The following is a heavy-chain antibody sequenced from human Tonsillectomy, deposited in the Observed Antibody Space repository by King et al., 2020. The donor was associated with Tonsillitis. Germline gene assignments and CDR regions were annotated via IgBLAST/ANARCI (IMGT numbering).Heavy chain of an antibody. D-gene: IGHD3-3*01. CDR3: ARGSSILSNWFDP. V-gene: IGHV5-51*01. Sequence: VQLVESGAEVKKPGESLKISCKGSGNSFTSYWIGWVRQMLGKGLEWMGIIYPGDSDTRYSPSFQGQVTISADKSISTAYLQWSSLKASDTAMYYCARGSSILSNWFDPWGQGTLVTVSS. J-gene: IGHJ5*02. CDR1: GNSFTSYW. CDR2: IYPGDSDT.